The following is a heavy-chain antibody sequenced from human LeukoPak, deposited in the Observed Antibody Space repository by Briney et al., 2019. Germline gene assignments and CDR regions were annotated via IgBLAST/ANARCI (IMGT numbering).Heavy chain of an antibody. CDR2: IYGGGST. CDR3: ARRGDGGRSFDY. CDR1: GFTVSSSY. J-gene: IGHJ4*02. V-gene: IGHV3-53*01. D-gene: IGHD4-23*01. Sequence: PGGSLRLSCAASGFTVSSSYMNWVRQAPGKGLEWVSLIYGGGSTYYAVSVKGRFTISRDNSKNTLYLQMNSLRAEDTAVYYCARRGDGGRSFDYWGQGTLDTVSS.